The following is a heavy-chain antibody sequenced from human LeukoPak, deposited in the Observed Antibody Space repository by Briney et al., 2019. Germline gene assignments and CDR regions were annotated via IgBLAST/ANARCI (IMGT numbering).Heavy chain of an antibody. V-gene: IGHV4-34*01. J-gene: IGHJ4*02. CDR2: INHSGST. CDR1: GGSFSGYY. D-gene: IGHD3-10*01. CDR3: ARRPWFGDFDY. Sequence: SETLSLTCAVCGGSFSGYYWSWIRQPPGKGLEGIGEINHSGSTNYNPSLKSRVTISVDTSKNQFSLKLSSVTAADTAVYYCARRPWFGDFDYWGQGTLVTVSS.